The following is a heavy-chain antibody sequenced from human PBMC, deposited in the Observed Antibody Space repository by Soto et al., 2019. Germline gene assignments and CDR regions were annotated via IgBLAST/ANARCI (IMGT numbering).Heavy chain of an antibody. CDR1: VYTFTTYG. V-gene: IGHV1-18*01. D-gene: IGHD3-10*01. Sequence: ASLKVSCKASVYTFTTYGISWARPAPVQDLEWMGCISAYNGNTNYAQKLQGRGTMTTDTSTSTAYMELRSLRSDDTAVYYCARERGVSGWFDHWGQGTLVTVSS. J-gene: IGHJ5*02. CDR3: ARERGVSGWFDH. CDR2: ISAYNGNT.